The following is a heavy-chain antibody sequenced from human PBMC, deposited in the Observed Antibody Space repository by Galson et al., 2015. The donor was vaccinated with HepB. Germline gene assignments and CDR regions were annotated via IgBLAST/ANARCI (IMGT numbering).Heavy chain of an antibody. D-gene: IGHD2-21*01. J-gene: IGHJ1*01. CDR2: ISGSGGST. Sequence: SLRLSCAASGFTFSSYAMSWVRQAPGKGLEWVPAISGSGGSTYYADSVKGRFTISRDNSKNTLYLQMNSLRAEDTAVYYCAKDPPTDVVVIAKAAEYFQHWGQGTLVTVSS. V-gene: IGHV3-23*01. CDR1: GFTFSSYA. CDR3: AKDPPTDVVVIAKAAEYFQH.